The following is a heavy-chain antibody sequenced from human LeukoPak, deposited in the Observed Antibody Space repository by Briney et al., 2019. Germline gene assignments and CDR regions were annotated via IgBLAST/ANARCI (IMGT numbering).Heavy chain of an antibody. V-gene: IGHV4-4*07. J-gene: IGHJ4*02. D-gene: IGHD3-3*01. CDR2: IYTSGST. CDR3: ARGPIQSGYDFWSGYYQN. Sequence: PSETLSLTCTVSGGSISGYYWSWIRQPAGKGLEWIGRIYTSGSTNYNPSLKSRVTMSVDTSKNQFSLKLSSVTAVDTAVYYCARGPIQSGYDFWSGYYQNWGQGTLVTVSS. CDR1: GGSISGYY.